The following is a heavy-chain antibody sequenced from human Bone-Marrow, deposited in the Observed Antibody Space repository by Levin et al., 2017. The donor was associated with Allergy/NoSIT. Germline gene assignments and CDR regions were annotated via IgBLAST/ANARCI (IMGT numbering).Heavy chain of an antibody. CDR3: ARDPLPLLSSRPPVGRDA. D-gene: IGHD6-6*01. Sequence: SGGSLRLSCAASGFTFSSYGMHWVRQAPGKGLEWVAVIWYDGSNKYYADSVKGRFTISRDNSKNTLYLQMNSLRAEDTAVYYCARDPLPLLSSRPPVGRDAWGQGTTVTVSS. J-gene: IGHJ6*02. CDR2: IWYDGSNK. V-gene: IGHV3-33*01. CDR1: GFTFSSYG.